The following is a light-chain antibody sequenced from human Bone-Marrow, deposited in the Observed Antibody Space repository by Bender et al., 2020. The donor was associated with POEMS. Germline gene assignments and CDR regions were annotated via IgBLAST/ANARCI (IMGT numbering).Light chain of an antibody. CDR2: EGN. V-gene: IGLV2-23*01. CDR3: QSYDNSLGGWV. Sequence: QSALTQPASVSGSPGQSITISCTGTSSDVGNYNLVSWYQQHPGKAPKLIIYEGNKRPSGVSNRFSASKSGNTASLTISGLQAEDEGDYYCQSYDNSLGGWVFGGGTKLTVL. CDR1: SSDVGNYNL. J-gene: IGLJ3*02.